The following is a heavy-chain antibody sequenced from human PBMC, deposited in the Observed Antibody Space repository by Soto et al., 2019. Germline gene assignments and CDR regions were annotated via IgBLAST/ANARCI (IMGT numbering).Heavy chain of an antibody. J-gene: IGHJ4*02. CDR1: GFTFSDYY. CDR3: ASVRYGSSVGVCRPFDY. Sequence: QVQLVESGGGLVKPGGSLRLSCAASGFTFSDYYMTWIRQGPEKALEWVSYISGSSSNTNYADSVKGRFTIFGDNAKNSLYWQMYSLSAEYTAAYYCASVRYGSSVGVCRPFDYWGQGTLVTVAS. D-gene: IGHD6-13*01. CDR2: ISGSSSNT. V-gene: IGHV3-11*05.